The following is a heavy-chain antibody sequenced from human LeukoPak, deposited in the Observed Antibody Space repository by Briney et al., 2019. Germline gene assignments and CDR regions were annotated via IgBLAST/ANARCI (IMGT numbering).Heavy chain of an antibody. J-gene: IGHJ3*02. D-gene: IGHD5-18*01. V-gene: IGHV3-23*01. Sequence: GGSLRLSCAASGFTFSSYAMSRVRQAPGKGLEWVSAISGSGGSTYYADSVKGRFTISRDNSKNTVYLQMNSLRAEDTAIYYCTRRRGYSYFDAFNMWGQGTMVTVSS. CDR3: TRRRGYSYFDAFNM. CDR2: ISGSGGST. CDR1: GFTFSSYA.